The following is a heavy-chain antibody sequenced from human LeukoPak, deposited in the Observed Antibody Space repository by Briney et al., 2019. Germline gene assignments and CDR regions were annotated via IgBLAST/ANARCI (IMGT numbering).Heavy chain of an antibody. CDR3: AVRDDYVWGSYRR. CDR1: GGSISSSSYY. CDR2: IYYSGST. J-gene: IGHJ4*02. D-gene: IGHD3-16*02. V-gene: IGHV4-39*07. Sequence: PSETLSLTCTVSGGSISSSSYYWGWIRQPPGKGLEWIGSIYYSGSTYYNPSLKSRVTISVDKSKNQFSLKLSSVTAADTAVYYCAVRDDYVWGSYRRWGQGTLVTVSS.